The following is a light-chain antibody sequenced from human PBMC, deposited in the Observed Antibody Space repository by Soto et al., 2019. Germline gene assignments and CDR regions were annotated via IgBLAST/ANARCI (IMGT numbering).Light chain of an antibody. J-gene: IGKJ1*01. Sequence: EIVVTQSPANLPLSPGERATLSCRASQSVGTFFAWYQQKPGQAPRLLIYDASNRATGIPPRFSGSGSGTDFTLTISSLEPEDFAVYYCQQCNNWPQWTFGQGTKVDIK. CDR1: QSVGTF. CDR2: DAS. V-gene: IGKV3-11*01. CDR3: QQCNNWPQWT.